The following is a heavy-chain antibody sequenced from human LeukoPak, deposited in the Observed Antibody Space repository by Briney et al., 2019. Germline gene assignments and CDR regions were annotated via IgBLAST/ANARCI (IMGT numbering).Heavy chain of an antibody. CDR1: GFTFSNYG. D-gene: IGHD3-3*01. V-gene: IGHV3-66*01. J-gene: IGHJ4*02. Sequence: SGGSLRLSCAASGFTFSNYGMNWVRQAPGKGLEWVSVIYSGGNTYYADSVKGRFTFSRDNSKNTLYLQMNSLRAEDTAVYFCARVGWSGYHFDYWGQGTLVTVSS. CDR2: IYSGGNT. CDR3: ARVGWSGYHFDY.